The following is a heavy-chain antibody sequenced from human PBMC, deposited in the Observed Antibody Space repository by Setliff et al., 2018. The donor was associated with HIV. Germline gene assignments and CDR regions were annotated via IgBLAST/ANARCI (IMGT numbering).Heavy chain of an antibody. J-gene: IGHJ4*02. CDR3: CTGPLNTYGWDH. CDR1: GFSFSNFA. CDR2: ISDSGGAS. D-gene: IGHD5-18*01. V-gene: IGHV3-23*01. Sequence: PGGSLRLSCAASGFSFSNFAMNWVRQAPGKGLEWVSGISDSGGASHYAVSVKGRFTISRDNSKNTLHLQMNSLTTDDTALYYCCTGPLNTYGWDHWGQGTMVTVSS.